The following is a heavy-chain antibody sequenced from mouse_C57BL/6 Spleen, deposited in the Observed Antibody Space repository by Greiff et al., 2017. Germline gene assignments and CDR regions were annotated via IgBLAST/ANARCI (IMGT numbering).Heavy chain of an antibody. V-gene: IGHV7-3*01. CDR3: ASYYYGSSHYFDY. D-gene: IGHD1-1*01. Sequence: EVQRVESGGGLVQPGGSLSLSCAASGFTFTDYYMSWVRQPPGKALEWLGFIRNKANGYTTEYSASVKGRFTISRDNSQSILYLQMNALRAEDSATYYCASYYYGSSHYFDYWGQGTTLTVSS. CDR2: IRNKANGYTT. J-gene: IGHJ2*01. CDR1: GFTFTDYY.